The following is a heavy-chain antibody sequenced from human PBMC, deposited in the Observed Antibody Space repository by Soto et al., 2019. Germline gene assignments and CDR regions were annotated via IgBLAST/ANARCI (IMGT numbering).Heavy chain of an antibody. J-gene: IGHJ5*02. V-gene: IGHV4-59*01. CDR1: GGSISHYY. Sequence: PSETLSFTCTFSGGSISHYYWNWIRQSPGRGLDWIGYAYYSGSTDYNPSLKSRVTMSVDTSKNQVSLKLNSVTTADTAVYYCARDRSTYGGGGTGEVKENWFDPWGPGTLVTVSS. D-gene: IGHD2-8*01. CDR2: AYYSGST. CDR3: ARDRSTYGGGGTGEVKENWFDP.